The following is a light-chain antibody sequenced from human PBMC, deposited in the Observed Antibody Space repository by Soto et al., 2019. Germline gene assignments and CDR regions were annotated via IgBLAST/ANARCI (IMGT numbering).Light chain of an antibody. J-gene: IGLJ2*01. Sequence: QSALTQPASVSGSHGQSITISCTGTSSDVGGYNFVSWYQQHPGKAPKLMIYDVTNRPSGVSNRFSGSKSGNTASLTISGLQAEDEADYYCSSCTSSSTLVFGGGTKLTVL. CDR2: DVT. CDR3: SSCTSSSTLV. CDR1: SSDVGGYNF. V-gene: IGLV2-14*01.